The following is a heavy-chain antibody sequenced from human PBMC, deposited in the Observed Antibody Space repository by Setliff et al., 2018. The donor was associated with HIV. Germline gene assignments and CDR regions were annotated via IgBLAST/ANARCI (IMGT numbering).Heavy chain of an antibody. CDR3: ARTRGYSLYYFDY. V-gene: IGHV4-59*01. CDR1: GDSITSYY. J-gene: IGHJ4*02. Sequence: SETLSLTCTVSGDSITSYYWSWSRQPPGKGLEWIGYIYYTGSTTYNPSLKSRVTMSGDTSKNKVSLKLRSVSAADTAVYYCARTRGYSLYYFDYWGQGTLVTVSS. CDR2: IYYTGST. D-gene: IGHD5-18*01.